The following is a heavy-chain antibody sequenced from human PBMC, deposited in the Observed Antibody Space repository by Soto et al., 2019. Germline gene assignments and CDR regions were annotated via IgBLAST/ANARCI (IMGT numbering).Heavy chain of an antibody. Sequence: LRLSFAASGFSFSSYGMHWVRQAPGKGLEWVAVISYDGSNKYYADSVKGRFTISRDNSKNTLYLQMNSLRAEDTAVYYCAKDLGYYDSSGYCPQDWGQGTLVTVSS. CDR2: ISYDGSNK. CDR1: GFSFSSYG. D-gene: IGHD3-22*01. V-gene: IGHV3-30*18. CDR3: AKDLGYYDSSGYCPQD. J-gene: IGHJ4*02.